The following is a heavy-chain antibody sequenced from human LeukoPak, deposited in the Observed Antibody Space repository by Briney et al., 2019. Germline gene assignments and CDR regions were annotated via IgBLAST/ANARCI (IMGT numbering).Heavy chain of an antibody. CDR2: INPNSGGT. V-gene: IGHV1-2*02. CDR1: GYTFTGYY. Sequence: ASVKVSFKASGYTFTGYYMHWVRQAPGQGLEWMGWINPNSGGTNYAQKFQGRVTMTRDTSISTAYMELSRLRSDDTAVYYCARDHYDILTGYYDYYYYYDMDVWGQGTTVTVSS. D-gene: IGHD3-9*01. J-gene: IGHJ6*02. CDR3: ARDHYDILTGYYDYYYYYDMDV.